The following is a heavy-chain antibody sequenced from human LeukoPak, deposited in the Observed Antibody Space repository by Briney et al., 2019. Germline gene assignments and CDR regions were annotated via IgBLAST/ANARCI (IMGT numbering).Heavy chain of an antibody. CDR1: GYSFANYW. Sequence: GESLKISCKTSGYSFANYWIGWVRQVPGKGLEWVAMINPGDTNIAYSPSFQAQVTISADRSISTAYLQWSSLKASDTAIYYCARPRRAERDEDFWGQGTLVTVSS. J-gene: IGHJ4*02. CDR3: ARPRRAERDEDF. CDR2: INPGDTNI. D-gene: IGHD1-1*01. V-gene: IGHV5-51*01.